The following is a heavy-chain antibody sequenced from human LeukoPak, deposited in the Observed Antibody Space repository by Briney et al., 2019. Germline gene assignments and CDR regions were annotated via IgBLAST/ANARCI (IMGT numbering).Heavy chain of an antibody. D-gene: IGHD3-10*01. V-gene: IGHV3-23*01. CDR3: AKDLTYYYGLGSSTNAFDI. Sequence: PGGSLRLSCAASGFTFSNYAMSWVRQAPGKGLEWVSGISGSGDYTYYADSLKGRFTIFRDNSKNTLYLQMSSLRAEDTALYYCAKDLTYYYGLGSSTNAFDIWGQGTMVTVSS. CDR1: GFTFSNYA. CDR2: ISGSGDYT. J-gene: IGHJ3*02.